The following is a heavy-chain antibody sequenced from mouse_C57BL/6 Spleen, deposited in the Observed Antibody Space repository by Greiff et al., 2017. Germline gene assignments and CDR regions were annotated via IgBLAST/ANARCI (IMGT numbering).Heavy chain of an antibody. Sequence: VQLQQSGAELVKPGASVKISCKASGYAFSSYWMNWVKQRPGKGLEWIGQIYPGDGDTNYNGKFKGKATLTADKSSSPAYMQLSSLTSEDSAVYFWARGIYDGYLYWYFDVWGTGTTVTVSS. J-gene: IGHJ1*03. CDR2: IYPGDGDT. CDR3: ARGIYDGYLYWYFDV. V-gene: IGHV1-80*01. CDR1: GYAFSSYW. D-gene: IGHD2-3*01.